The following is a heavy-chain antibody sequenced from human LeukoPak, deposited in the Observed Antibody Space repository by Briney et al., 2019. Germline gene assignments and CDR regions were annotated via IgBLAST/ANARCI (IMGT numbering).Heavy chain of an antibody. CDR2: ISGSGGST. J-gene: IGHJ4*02. Sequence: GSLRLSCAASGFTFSSYAMSWVRQAPGKGLEWVSTISGSGGSTYYADSVKGRFTISRDNSKNTLYLQMNSLRAEDTAVYYWAKDPDYDILTGYYSSYYFDYWGQGTLVTVSS. D-gene: IGHD3-9*01. CDR3: AKDPDYDILTGYYSSYYFDY. V-gene: IGHV3-23*01. CDR1: GFTFSSYA.